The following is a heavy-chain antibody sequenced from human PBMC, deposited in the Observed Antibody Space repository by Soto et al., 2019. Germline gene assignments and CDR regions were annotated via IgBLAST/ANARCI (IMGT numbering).Heavy chain of an antibody. CDR1: GYTFTSYY. CDR3: ARDPYDFWSGYPGYYFDY. CDR2: INPSGGST. Sequence: ASVKVSCKASGYTFTSYYMHWVRQAPGQGLEWMGIINPSGGSTSYAQKFQGRVTMTRDTSTSTVYMELSSLRSEDTAVYYCARDPYDFWSGYPGYYFDYCGQGTLVTGSS. J-gene: IGHJ4*02. D-gene: IGHD3-3*01. V-gene: IGHV1-46*03.